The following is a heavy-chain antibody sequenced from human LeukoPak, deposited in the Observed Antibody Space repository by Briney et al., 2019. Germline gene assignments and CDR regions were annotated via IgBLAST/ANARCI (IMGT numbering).Heavy chain of an antibody. CDR2: ITPNADRT. J-gene: IGHJ1*01. CDR1: GFTFGSYG. D-gene: IGHD3-22*01. Sequence: QPGRSLRLSCAASGFTFGSYGMSWVRQAPGNGLEWVSFITPNADRTSYADSVEGRFTISRDNPRNTLYMQMNSLRDEDTAIYYCAIMHGYYDGSGYWVQWGQGTLVTVSS. V-gene: IGHV3-23*01. CDR3: AIMHGYYDGSGYWVQ.